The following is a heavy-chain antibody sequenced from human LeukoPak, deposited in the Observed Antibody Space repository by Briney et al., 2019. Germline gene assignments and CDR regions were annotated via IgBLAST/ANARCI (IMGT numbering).Heavy chain of an antibody. J-gene: IGHJ4*02. D-gene: IGHD2-21*02. CDR2: ISSSSSYI. V-gene: IGHV3-21*01. CDR3: ARVALAYCGGDCYPDRYYFDY. CDR1: GFTFSSYS. Sequence: PGGSLRLSCAASGFTFSSYSMNWVRQAPGKGLELVSSISSSSSYIYYADSVKGRFTISRDNAKNSLYLQMNSLRAEDTAVYYCARVALAYCGGDCYPDRYYFDYWGQGTMVTVSS.